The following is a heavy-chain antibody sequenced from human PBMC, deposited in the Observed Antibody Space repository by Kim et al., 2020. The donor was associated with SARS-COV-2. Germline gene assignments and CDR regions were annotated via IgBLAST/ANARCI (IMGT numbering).Heavy chain of an antibody. D-gene: IGHD3-22*01. CDR3: TTQYYYDSSGYFPVYYYYGMDV. CDR1: GFTFSNVW. V-gene: IGHV3-15*01. Sequence: GGSLRLSCAASGFTFSNVWMSWVRQAPGKGLEWVGRIKSKTDGGTTDYAAPVKGRFTISRDDSKNTLYLQMNSLKTEDTAVYYCTTQYYYDSSGYFPVYYYYGMDVWGQGTTVTVSS. CDR2: IKSKTDGGTT. J-gene: IGHJ6*02.